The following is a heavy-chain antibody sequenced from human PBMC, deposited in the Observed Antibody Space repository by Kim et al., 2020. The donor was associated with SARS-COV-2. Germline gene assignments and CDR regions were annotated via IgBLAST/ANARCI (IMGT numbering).Heavy chain of an antibody. D-gene: IGHD3-16*02. V-gene: IGHV3-30*03. J-gene: IGHJ4*02. CDR3: APRSGVWGSYRYNYFDY. CDR1: GFTFSSYG. CDR2: ISYDGSNK. Sequence: GGSLRLSCAASGFTFSSYGMHWVRQAPGKGLEWVAVISYDGSNKYYADSVKGRFIISRDNSKNTLYLQMNSLRAEDTAVYYCAPRSGVWGSYRYNYFDYWGQGTLVTVSS.